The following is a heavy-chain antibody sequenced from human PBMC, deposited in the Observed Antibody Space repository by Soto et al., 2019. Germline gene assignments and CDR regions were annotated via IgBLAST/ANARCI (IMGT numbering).Heavy chain of an antibody. D-gene: IGHD5-18*01. V-gene: IGHV3-30*18. CDR1: GFTFSSYG. CDR2: ISYDGSNK. Sequence: QVQLVESGGGVVQPGRSLRLSCAASGFTFSSYGMHWVRQAPGKGLEWVAVISYDGSNKYYADSVKGRFTISRDNSKNPLYLQMNSLRAEDTAVYYCAKDGRSSVQLWLLGGEDYWGQGTLVTVSS. CDR3: AKDGRSSVQLWLLGGEDY. J-gene: IGHJ4*02.